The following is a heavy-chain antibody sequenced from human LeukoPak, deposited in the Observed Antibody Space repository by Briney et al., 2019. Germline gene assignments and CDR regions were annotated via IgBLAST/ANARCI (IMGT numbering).Heavy chain of an antibody. J-gene: IGHJ4*02. Sequence: ASVKVSCKASGYTFTSYYMHWVRQAPGQGLEWMGIINPSGGSTSYAQKFQGRVTMTRDTSTSTVYMELSSLRSEDTAVYYCAREETYYYDSSGYFRYWGQGTVVTVSS. V-gene: IGHV1-46*01. D-gene: IGHD3-22*01. CDR2: INPSGGST. CDR1: GYTFTSYY. CDR3: AREETYYYDSSGYFRY.